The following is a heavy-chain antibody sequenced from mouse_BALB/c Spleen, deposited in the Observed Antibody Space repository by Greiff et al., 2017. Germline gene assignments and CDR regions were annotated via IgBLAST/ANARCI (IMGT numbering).Heavy chain of an antibody. V-gene: IGHV14-3*02. CDR3: ARGGTTVVAQYYYAMDY. J-gene: IGHJ4*01. Sequence: EVQLQQSGAELVKPGASVKLSCTASGFNIKDTYMHWVKQRPEQGLEWIGRIDPANGNTKYDPKFQGKATITADTSSNTAYLQLSSLTSEDTAVYYCARGGTTVVAQYYYAMDYWGQGTSVTVSS. CDR1: GFNIKDTY. CDR2: IDPANGNT. D-gene: IGHD1-1*01.